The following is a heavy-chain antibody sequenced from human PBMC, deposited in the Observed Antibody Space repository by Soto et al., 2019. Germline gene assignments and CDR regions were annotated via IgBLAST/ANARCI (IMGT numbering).Heavy chain of an antibody. CDR2: IYYSGST. Sequence: PSETLSLTCTVSGGSISSYYWSWIRQPPGKGLEWIGYIYYSGSTNYNPSLKSRVTISVDTSKNQFSLKLSSVTAADTAVYYCAPTGYYGSGSYPNWFDPWGQGTLVTVSS. V-gene: IGHV4-59*01. CDR3: APTGYYGSGSYPNWFDP. CDR1: GGSISSYY. D-gene: IGHD3-10*01. J-gene: IGHJ5*02.